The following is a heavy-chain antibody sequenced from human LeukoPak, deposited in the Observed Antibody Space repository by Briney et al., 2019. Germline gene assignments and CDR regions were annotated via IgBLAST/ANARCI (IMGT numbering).Heavy chain of an antibody. CDR3: AKVGSREGAFDI. CDR1: GGSISSYY. CDR2: IYYSGST. Sequence: SETLSLTCTVSGGSISSYYWSWIRQPPGKGLEWIGYIYYSGSTNYNPSLKSRVTISVDMSKNQFSLKLSSVTAADTAVYYCAKVGSREGAFDIWGQGTMVTVSS. V-gene: IGHV4-59*01. J-gene: IGHJ3*02. D-gene: IGHD3-10*01.